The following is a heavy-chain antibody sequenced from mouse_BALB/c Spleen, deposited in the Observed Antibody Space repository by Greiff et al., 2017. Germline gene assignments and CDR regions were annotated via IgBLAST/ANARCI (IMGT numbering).Heavy chain of an antibody. CDR1: GYTFTSYW. V-gene: IGHV1-69*02. CDR2: IDPSDSYT. Sequence: QVQLQQPGAELVKPGASVKLSCKASGYTFTSYWMHWVKQRPGQGLEWIGEIDPSDSYTNYNQKFKGKATLTVDKSSSTAYMQLSSLTSEDSAVYYCASPYYYGSSYGAMDYWGQGTSVTVSS. J-gene: IGHJ4*01. CDR3: ASPYYYGSSYGAMDY. D-gene: IGHD1-1*01.